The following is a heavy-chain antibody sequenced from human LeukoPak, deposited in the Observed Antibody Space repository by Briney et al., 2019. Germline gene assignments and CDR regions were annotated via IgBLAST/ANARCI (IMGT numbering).Heavy chain of an antibody. D-gene: IGHD4-17*01. CDR2: IYHGGRT. Sequence: SETLSLTCTVSGYSISSGYYWGWIRQTPGKGLEWIGYIYHGGRTDYNPSLKSRVTISVDTSKNQFSLKLSSVTAADTAVYYCARALSDYGDYEDYYYYYMDVWGKGTTVTISS. CDR3: ARALSDYGDYEDYYYYYMDV. J-gene: IGHJ6*03. CDR1: GYSISSGYY. V-gene: IGHV4-38-2*02.